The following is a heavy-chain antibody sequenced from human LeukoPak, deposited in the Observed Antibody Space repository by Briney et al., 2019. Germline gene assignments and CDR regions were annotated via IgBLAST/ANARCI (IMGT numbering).Heavy chain of an antibody. J-gene: IGHJ4*02. Sequence: PGGSLRLSCAASGFTFSSYAMNWVRQAPGKGLEWVSSISGRSADIYYAESVKGRFTISRDNAKNSVFLQMNNLRVEDTAIYYCARRGYHDSSGYDYWGQGTPVTVSS. CDR1: GFTFSSYA. CDR3: ARRGYHDSSGYDY. CDR2: ISGRSADI. D-gene: IGHD3-22*01. V-gene: IGHV3-21*06.